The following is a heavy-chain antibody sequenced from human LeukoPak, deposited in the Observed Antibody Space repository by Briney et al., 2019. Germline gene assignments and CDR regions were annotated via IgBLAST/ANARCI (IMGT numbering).Heavy chain of an antibody. D-gene: IGHD5-18*01. CDR3: AKDKGYSYGRENFDY. Sequence: GGSLRLSCAASRFTFGSYAMNWVRQVRQAPGKGLEWVSAISGRGGNIYYADSVKGRSTISRDNSKNTLYLQMNSLRAEDTAVYYCAKDKGYSYGRENFDYWGQGTLVTVSS. V-gene: IGHV3-23*01. CDR2: ISGRGGNI. J-gene: IGHJ4*02. CDR1: RFTFGSYA.